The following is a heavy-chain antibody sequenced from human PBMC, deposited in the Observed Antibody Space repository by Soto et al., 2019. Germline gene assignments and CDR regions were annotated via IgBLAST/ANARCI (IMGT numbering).Heavy chain of an antibody. D-gene: IGHD5-18*01. Sequence: PXESLTISCQGSGYSFIGYWVALVRQMPGNGLEWMGIIYPGDSDTRYSPSFEGQVTISADRSISTAYLHWNSLRASDTAIYYCVRAGRARYGGYFDYWGQGTLVTVSS. V-gene: IGHV5-51*01. CDR3: VRAGRARYGGYFDY. CDR2: IYPGDSDT. J-gene: IGHJ4*02. CDR1: GYSFIGYW.